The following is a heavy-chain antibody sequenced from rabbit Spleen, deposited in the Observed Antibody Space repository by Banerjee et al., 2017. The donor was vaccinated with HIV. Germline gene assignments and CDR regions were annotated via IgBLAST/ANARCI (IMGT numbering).Heavy chain of an antibody. Sequence: QEQLEESGGGLVKPEGSLTLTCTASGLDFSSSQYMCWVRQAPGKGLQWIACAYAGSSGSTYSATWANGRFTISKTSSTTVTLQMTSLTAADTATYFCARDSGTSFSTYGMDLWGQGTLVTVS. CDR3: ARDSGTSFSTYGMDL. CDR2: AYAGSSGST. V-gene: IGHV1S45*01. CDR1: GLDFSSSQY. J-gene: IGHJ6*01. D-gene: IGHD8-1*01.